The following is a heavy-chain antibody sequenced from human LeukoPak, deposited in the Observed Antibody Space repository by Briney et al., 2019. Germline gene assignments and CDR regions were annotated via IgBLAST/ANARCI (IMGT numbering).Heavy chain of an antibody. J-gene: IGHJ2*01. V-gene: IGHV3-74*01. Sequence: SGGSLRLSCAASGFTFSSYWMHWVRQAPGKGLVWVSSINSDGSSTSYADSVKGRFTISRDNAKNTLYLQMNSLRAKDTAVYYCASDPVMATWYFHLWGRGTLVTVSS. D-gene: IGHD3-16*01. CDR1: GFTFSSYW. CDR3: ASDPVMATWYFHL. CDR2: INSDGSST.